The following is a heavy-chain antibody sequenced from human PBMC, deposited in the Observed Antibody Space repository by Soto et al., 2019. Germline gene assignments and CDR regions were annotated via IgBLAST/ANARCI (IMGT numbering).Heavy chain of an antibody. V-gene: IGHV1-24*01. CDR1: GYTLTELS. D-gene: IGHD3-9*01. CDR2: FDPEDGET. Sequence: ASVKVSCKVSGYTLTELSMHWVRQAPGKGLEWMGGFDPEDGETIYAQKFQGRVTMTEDTSTDTAYMELSSLRSEDTAVYYCATAMRGNYDILTGYIVYWGQGTLVTVSS. J-gene: IGHJ4*02. CDR3: ATAMRGNYDILTGYIVY.